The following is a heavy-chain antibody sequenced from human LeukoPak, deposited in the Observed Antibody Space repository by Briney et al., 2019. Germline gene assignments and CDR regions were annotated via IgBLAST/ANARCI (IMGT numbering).Heavy chain of an antibody. V-gene: IGHV5-51*01. CDR3: ARRLTGAHDAFDI. Sequence: GESLKISCKVSGYTFSSYWIGWVRQMPGKGLEWMGDVYPGDSDTRYSPSFQGQVTISADKSISTAYLHWSSLKASDSAIYYCARRLTGAHDAFDIWGQGTMVTVSS. CDR1: GYTFSSYW. CDR2: VYPGDSDT. D-gene: IGHD7-27*01. J-gene: IGHJ3*02.